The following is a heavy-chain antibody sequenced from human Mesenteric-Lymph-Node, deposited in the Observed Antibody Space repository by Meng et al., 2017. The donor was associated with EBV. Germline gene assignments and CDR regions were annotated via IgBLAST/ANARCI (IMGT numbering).Heavy chain of an antibody. D-gene: IGHD2-2*01. CDR3: ASATSGFDS. Sequence: GPELGNHCRTFYLTCEVSGDSVSSNCGSWTCIWQCTVMGLELLGSTYYMSKWYNDDSLSVKSRIRINRFTSKNQFSLQMHSVIPVDTTVCYCASATSGFDSWGQGTLVTVSS. V-gene: IGHV6-1*01. CDR2: TYYMSKWYN. CDR1: GDSVSSNCGS. J-gene: IGHJ4*02.